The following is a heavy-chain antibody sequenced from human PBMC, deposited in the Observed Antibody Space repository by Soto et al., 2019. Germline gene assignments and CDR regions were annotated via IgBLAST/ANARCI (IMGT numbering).Heavy chain of an antibody. J-gene: IGHJ5*02. V-gene: IGHV4-59*01. Sequence: QVQLQESGPGLVKPSETLSLTCTVSGGSISSYYWSWIRQPPGKGLEWIGYIYYSGSTNYNPSLQSRVTISVDTAKNQFSLKLSSGTAADTAVYYCARTLFGWGIWFDPWGQGTLVTVSS. CDR3: ARTLFGWGIWFDP. CDR2: IYYSGST. D-gene: IGHD3-10*02. CDR1: GGSISSYY.